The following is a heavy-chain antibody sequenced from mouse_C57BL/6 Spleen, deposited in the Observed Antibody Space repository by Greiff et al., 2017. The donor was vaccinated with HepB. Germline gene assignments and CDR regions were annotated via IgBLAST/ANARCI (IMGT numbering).Heavy chain of an antibody. CDR3: ARRGGSSQAWFAY. CDR1: GYTFTDHT. Sequence: VKLMESDAELVKPGASVKISCKVSGYTFTDHTIHWMKQRPEQGLEWIGYIYPRDGSTKYNEKFKGKATLTADKSSSTAYMQLNSLTSEDSAVYFCARRGGSSQAWFAYWGQGTLVTVSA. CDR2: IYPRDGST. D-gene: IGHD1-1*01. J-gene: IGHJ3*01. V-gene: IGHV1-78*01.